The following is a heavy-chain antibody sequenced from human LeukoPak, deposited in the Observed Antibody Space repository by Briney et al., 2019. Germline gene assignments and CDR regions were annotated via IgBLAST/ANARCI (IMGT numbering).Heavy chain of an antibody. Sequence: GASVKVSCKASEYTFTSYYIHWVRQAPGQGLEWMGIINPNHGTTTYAQKFQGRVTMTRDTSTSTVYMELSSLRSEDTALYYCARGDVLDRSVYNWFDPWGQGTLVIVSS. J-gene: IGHJ5*02. D-gene: IGHD3-22*01. V-gene: IGHV1-46*01. CDR3: ARGDVLDRSVYNWFDP. CDR1: EYTFTSYY. CDR2: INPNHGTT.